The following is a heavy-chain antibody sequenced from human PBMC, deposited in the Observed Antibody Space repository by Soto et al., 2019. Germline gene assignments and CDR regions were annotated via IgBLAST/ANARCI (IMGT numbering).Heavy chain of an antibody. CDR3: ARGSMVKYYYYGMDV. CDR1: GYTFTSYA. J-gene: IGHJ6*02. V-gene: IGHV1-3*01. CDR2: INAGNGNT. D-gene: IGHD3-10*01. Sequence: QVQLVQSGAEVKKPGASVKVSCKASGYTFTSYAMHWVRQAPGQRLEWMGWINAGNGNTKYSQKFQGRVTITRDTSASTAYMELSSLRSEDTAVYYCARGSMVKYYYYGMDVWGQGTTVTVSS.